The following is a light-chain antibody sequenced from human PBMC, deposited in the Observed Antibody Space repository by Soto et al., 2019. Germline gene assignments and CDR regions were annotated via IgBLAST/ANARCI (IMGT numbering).Light chain of an antibody. Sequence: EIVMTQSPATLSVSPGERATLSCRASQSVNSNLAWYQQKPGQAPRLLIYGVSTRATGIPVRFSGSGSGTEFTLTISSLQSEDFAVYYCQQYNKWPPLTFGGGTKVEIK. CDR1: QSVNSN. J-gene: IGKJ4*01. V-gene: IGKV3-15*01. CDR3: QQYNKWPPLT. CDR2: GVS.